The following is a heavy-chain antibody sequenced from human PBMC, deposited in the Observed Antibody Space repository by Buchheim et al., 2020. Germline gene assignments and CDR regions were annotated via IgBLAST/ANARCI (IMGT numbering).Heavy chain of an antibody. Sequence: QVQLVESGGGVVQPGRSLRLSCAASGFTFSSYGMHWVRQAPGKGLEWVAFIRYDGSNKYYADSVKGRFTIPRDNSKNTLYLQMNSLRAEDTAVYYCAKDRLGYCSGGSCYFDYWGQGTL. CDR3: AKDRLGYCSGGSCYFDY. CDR2: IRYDGSNK. CDR1: GFTFSSYG. D-gene: IGHD2-15*01. J-gene: IGHJ4*02. V-gene: IGHV3-30*02.